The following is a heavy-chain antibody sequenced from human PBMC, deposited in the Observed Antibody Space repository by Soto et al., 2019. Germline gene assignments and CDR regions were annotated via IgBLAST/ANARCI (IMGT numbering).Heavy chain of an antibody. V-gene: IGHV3-33*01. CDR1: GFTFSSYG. Sequence: GGSLRLSCAASGFTFSSYGMHWVRQAPGKGLEWVAVIWYDGSNKYYADSVKGRFTISRDNSKNTLYLQMNSLRAEDTAVYYCARGATMIVPGRMDVWGQGTTVTVSS. D-gene: IGHD3-22*01. CDR3: ARGATMIVPGRMDV. CDR2: IWYDGSNK. J-gene: IGHJ6*02.